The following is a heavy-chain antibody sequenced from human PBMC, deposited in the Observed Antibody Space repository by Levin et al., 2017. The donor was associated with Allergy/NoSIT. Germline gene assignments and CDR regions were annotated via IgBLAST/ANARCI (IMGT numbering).Heavy chain of an antibody. Sequence: GGSLRLSCKGSGSSFTNSWISWVRQMPGKGLEWMGRIDPSDSYTNYSPSFQGHVTISADKSISTAYLQWSRLKASDTAMYYCARGGGGSSYDSWGQGTLVTVSS. V-gene: IGHV5-10-1*01. CDR1: GSSFTNSW. D-gene: IGHD2-15*01. CDR3: ARGGGGSSYDS. CDR2: IDPSDSYT. J-gene: IGHJ4*02.